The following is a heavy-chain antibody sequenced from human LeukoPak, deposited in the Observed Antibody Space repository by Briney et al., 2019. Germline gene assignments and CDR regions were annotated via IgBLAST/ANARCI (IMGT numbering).Heavy chain of an antibody. D-gene: IGHD6-13*01. Sequence: SETLSLTCTVSGGSISSYYWSWIRQPPGKGLESIGYIYYSGSTNYNPSLKSRVTISVDTSKNQFSLKLSSVTAADTAVYYCARDTFPGIAAAGTVWGQGTLVTVSS. V-gene: IGHV4-59*01. CDR3: ARDTFPGIAAAGTV. CDR2: IYYSGST. J-gene: IGHJ4*02. CDR1: GGSISSYY.